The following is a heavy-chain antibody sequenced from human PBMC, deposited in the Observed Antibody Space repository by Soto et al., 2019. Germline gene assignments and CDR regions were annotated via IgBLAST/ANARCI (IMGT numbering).Heavy chain of an antibody. CDR3: ATYRKFFQI. J-gene: IGHJ3*02. V-gene: IGHV4-61*01. CDR1: GGSIRSSHTSTY. CDR2: IYHNGNT. Sequence: SETLSLTCSVSGGSIRSSHTSTYWTWIRQPPGKGLEWIAYIYHNGNTAYNPSLKSRITISVDSSKNQFSLKMNSVTAADTAVYYCATYRKFFQIWGQGTKVTVSS.